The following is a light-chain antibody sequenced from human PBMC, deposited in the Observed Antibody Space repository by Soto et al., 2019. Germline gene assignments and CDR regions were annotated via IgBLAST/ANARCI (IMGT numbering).Light chain of an antibody. CDR3: QYYDSSLSGSV. Sequence: QSVLTQPPSVSGAPGQRVTISCTGSSSNIGAGYHVHWYQQLPGTAPKLLIYGNSNRPSGVPDRFSGSKSGTSAYLAITGLQAEDEADYYCQYYDSSLSGSVFGGGTKLTVL. J-gene: IGLJ3*02. V-gene: IGLV1-40*01. CDR1: SSNIGAGYH. CDR2: GNS.